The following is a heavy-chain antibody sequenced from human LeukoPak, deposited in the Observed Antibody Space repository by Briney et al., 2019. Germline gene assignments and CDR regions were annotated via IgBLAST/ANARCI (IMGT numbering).Heavy chain of an antibody. CDR3: ASPDPPYYDIFPPHPFDI. D-gene: IGHD3-9*01. J-gene: IGHJ3*02. Sequence: GGSLRLSCAAAGFTVSSNYMSWVRQAPGKGLEWVSVIYSGGSTYYADSVKGRFTISRDNSKNTLYLQMNSLRAEDTAVYYCASPDPPYYDIFPPHPFDIWGQGTMVTVSS. CDR2: IYSGGST. V-gene: IGHV3-53*01. CDR1: GFTVSSNY.